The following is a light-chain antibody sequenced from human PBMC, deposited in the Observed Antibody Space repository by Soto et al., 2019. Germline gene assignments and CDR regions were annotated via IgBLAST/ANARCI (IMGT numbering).Light chain of an antibody. V-gene: IGLV4-69*01. CDR3: QTWAAGIVL. J-gene: IGLJ2*01. Sequence: QPVLTQSPSASASLGASVKLTCTLTSGHSTYAIAWHHLQPEKGPRYLMKLNSDGSHDRGDGIPDRFSGSSSGAERYLTISSLQSEDEADYYCQTWAAGIVLFGGGTKLTVL. CDR2: LNSDGSH. CDR1: SGHSTYA.